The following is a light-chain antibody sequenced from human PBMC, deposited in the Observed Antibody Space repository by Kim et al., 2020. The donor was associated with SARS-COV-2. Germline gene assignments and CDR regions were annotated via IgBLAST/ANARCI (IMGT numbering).Light chain of an antibody. CDR1: NSNIGSNA. J-gene: IGLJ2*01. Sequence: GQRVTISCSGSNSNIGSNAVSWYQQLPGTAPKLLLYTNNQRPSGVPDRFSGSKSGTSASLAISGLQSEDEADYYCSTWDDSLNGPVFGGGTQLTVL. CDR3: STWDDSLNGPV. V-gene: IGLV1-44*01. CDR2: TNN.